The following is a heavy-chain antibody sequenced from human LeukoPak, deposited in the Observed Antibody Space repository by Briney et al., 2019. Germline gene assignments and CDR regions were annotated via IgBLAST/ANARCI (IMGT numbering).Heavy chain of an antibody. D-gene: IGHD3-9*01. J-gene: IGHJ5*02. CDR2: IYYSGST. V-gene: IGHV4-39*01. CDR1: GGSISSSSYY. CDR3: ARHALDYDILTGYQTHNWFDP. Sequence: SETLSLTCTVSGGSISSSSYYWGWIRQPPGKGLEWIGSIYYSGSTYYNPSLKSRVTISVDTSKNQFSLKLSSVTAADTAVYYCARHALDYDILTGYQTHNWFDPWGQGTLVTVSS.